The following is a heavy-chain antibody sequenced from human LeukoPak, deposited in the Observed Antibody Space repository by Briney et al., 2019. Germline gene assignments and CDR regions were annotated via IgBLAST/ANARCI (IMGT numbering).Heavy chain of an antibody. CDR2: IKQDGSEK. V-gene: IGHV3-7*01. CDR1: GCTFSSYW. Sequence: GGSLRLSCAASGCTFSSYWMSWVRQAPGKGLEWVANIKQDGSEKDYVDSVKGRLTISRDNAKNSLYLQMNSLRAEDTAVYYCARMDIAVAGIFDYWGQGTLVTVSS. D-gene: IGHD6-19*01. CDR3: ARMDIAVAGIFDY. J-gene: IGHJ4*02.